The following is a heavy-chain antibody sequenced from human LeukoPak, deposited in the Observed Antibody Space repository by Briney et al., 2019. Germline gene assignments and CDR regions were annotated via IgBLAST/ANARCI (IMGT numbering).Heavy chain of an antibody. Sequence: SETLSLTCTVSGGSISSSSYYWGWIRQPPGKGLEWIGSIYYSGYTYYNPSLKSRVTISVDTSKNQFSLRLSPVTAADTTAYYCARPRYCGSADCYGDAFDIWGQGTMATVSS. CDR3: ARPRYCGSADCYGDAFDI. CDR1: GGSISSSSYY. CDR2: IYYSGYT. V-gene: IGHV4-39*01. J-gene: IGHJ3*02. D-gene: IGHD2-2*01.